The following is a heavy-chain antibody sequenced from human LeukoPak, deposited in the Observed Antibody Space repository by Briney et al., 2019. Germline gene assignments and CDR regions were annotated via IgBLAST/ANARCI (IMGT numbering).Heavy chain of an antibody. V-gene: IGHV4-38-2*02. CDR3: ARAIEVGAMTPFDY. CDR2: IYYSGST. CDR1: GYSISTGYY. Sequence: PSETLSLTCSVSGYSISTGYYWGWIRPPPGKGLEWIGYIYYSGSTNYNPSLKSRVTISVDTSKNQFSLKLTSVTAADTAVYYCARAIEVGAMTPFDYWGQGTLVTVSS. J-gene: IGHJ4*02. D-gene: IGHD1-26*01.